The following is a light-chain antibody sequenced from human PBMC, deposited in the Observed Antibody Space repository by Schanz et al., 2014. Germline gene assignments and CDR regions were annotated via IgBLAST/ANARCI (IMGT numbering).Light chain of an antibody. Sequence: EIVLTQSPGTLSLSPGERATLSCRASQRVSNNLAWYQQKPGQAPRLLISAASTRATAIPARFSGSGSGTDFTLTISSLKPEDFAVYYCHHRSHWRGTFGQGTKLEIK. CDR1: QRVSNN. CDR2: AAS. V-gene: IGKV3-11*01. J-gene: IGKJ2*02. CDR3: HHRSHWRGT.